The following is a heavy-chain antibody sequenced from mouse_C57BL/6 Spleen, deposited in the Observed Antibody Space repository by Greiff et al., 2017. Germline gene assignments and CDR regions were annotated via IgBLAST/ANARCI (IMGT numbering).Heavy chain of an antibody. CDR2: IDPSDSYT. CDR1: GYTFTSYW. J-gene: IGHJ2*01. V-gene: IGHV1-50*01. Sequence: VQLQQPGAELVKPGASVKLSCKASGYTFTSYWMQWVKQRPGQGLEWIGEIDPSDSYTNYNQKFKGKATLTVDTSSSTAYMQLSRLTSEDSAVYYCARGGFYGSSYGFYYFDYWGQGTTLTVSS. CDR3: ARGGFYGSSYGFYYFDY. D-gene: IGHD1-1*01.